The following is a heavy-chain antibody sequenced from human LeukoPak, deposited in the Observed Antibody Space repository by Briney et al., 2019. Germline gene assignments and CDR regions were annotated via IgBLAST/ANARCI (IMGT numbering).Heavy chain of an antibody. Sequence: GGSLRLSCAASGFTFSSYNMNWVRQAPGKGLEWVSYISSSSSTIHYADSVKGRFTISRDNAKNSLYLQMNSLRAEDTAVYYCARGLVRTSSGWFFDYWGQGTLITVSS. CDR3: ARGLVRTSSGWFFDY. J-gene: IGHJ4*02. CDR2: ISSSSSTI. V-gene: IGHV3-48*04. CDR1: GFTFSSYN. D-gene: IGHD6-19*01.